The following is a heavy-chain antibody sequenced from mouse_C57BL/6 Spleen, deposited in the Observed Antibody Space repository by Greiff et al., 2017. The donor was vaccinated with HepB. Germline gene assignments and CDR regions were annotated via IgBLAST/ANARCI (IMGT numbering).Heavy chain of an antibody. J-gene: IGHJ2*01. CDR3: ARDYGSSS. V-gene: IGHV1-26*01. Sequence: EVKLQESGPELVKPGASVKISCKASGYTFTDYYMNWVKQSHGKSLEWIGDINPNNGGTSYNQKFKGKATLTVDKSSSTAYMELRSLTSEDSAVYYCARDYGSSSWGQGTTLTVSS. CDR2: INPNNGGT. D-gene: IGHD1-1*01. CDR1: GYTFTDYY.